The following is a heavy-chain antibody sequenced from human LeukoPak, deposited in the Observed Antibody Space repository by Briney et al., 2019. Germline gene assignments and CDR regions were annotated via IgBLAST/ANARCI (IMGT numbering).Heavy chain of an antibody. CDR1: GFIFSNNY. D-gene: IGHD3-16*01. Sequence: PGGSLRLSCAASGFIFSNNYMSWVRQAPGKGLEWVSVVYSSGSTYYADSVKGRLTISRDNSKNTLYLQMNSLRAEDTAVYYCARFYRGSVDYWGQGTLVTVSS. V-gene: IGHV3-53*01. CDR3: ARFYRGSVDY. J-gene: IGHJ4*02. CDR2: VYSSGST.